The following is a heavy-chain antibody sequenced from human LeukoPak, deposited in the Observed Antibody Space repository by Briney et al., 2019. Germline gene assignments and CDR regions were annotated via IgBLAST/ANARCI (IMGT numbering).Heavy chain of an antibody. V-gene: IGHV3-30*18. CDR2: ISYDGSNK. CDR3: AKDLMVTHYYYGMDV. Sequence: PGRSLRLSCAASGFTFSSYGMHWVRQAPGEGLEWVAVISYDGSNKYYADSVKGRFTISRDNSKNTLYLQMNSLRAEDTAVYYCAKDLMVTHYYYGMDVWGQGTTVTVSS. CDR1: GFTFSSYG. J-gene: IGHJ6*02. D-gene: IGHD2-8*01.